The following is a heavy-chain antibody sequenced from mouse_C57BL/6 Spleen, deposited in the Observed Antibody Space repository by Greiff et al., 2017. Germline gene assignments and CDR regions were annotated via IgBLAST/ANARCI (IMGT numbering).Heavy chain of an antibody. V-gene: IGHV1-62-2*01. CDR3: ARHEATVVATEGFAY. CDR2: FYPGSGSI. J-gene: IGHJ3*01. CDR1: GYIFTEYT. Sequence: QVQLQQSGAELVKPGASVKLSCKASGYIFTEYTIHWVKQRSGQGLEWIGWFYPGSGSIKYNEKFKDKATLTADKSSSTVYMELSRLTSEASAAYFWARHEATVVATEGFAYWGQGTLVTVSA. D-gene: IGHD1-1*01.